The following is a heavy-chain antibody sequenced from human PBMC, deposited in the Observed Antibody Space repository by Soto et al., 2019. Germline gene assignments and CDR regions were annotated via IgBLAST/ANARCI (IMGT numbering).Heavy chain of an antibody. CDR1: GFTFSSYA. J-gene: IGHJ4*02. Sequence: PGGSLRLSCAASGFTFSSYAMHWVRQAPGKGLEWVIVISYDGSNIYYADSVKGRFTISRDNSKYTLYLQMNSLRAEDTAVYYCAKDLREYSGYDYVFDYWGQGTLVTVSS. CDR3: AKDLREYSGYDYVFDY. CDR2: ISYDGSNI. D-gene: IGHD5-12*01. V-gene: IGHV3-30*18.